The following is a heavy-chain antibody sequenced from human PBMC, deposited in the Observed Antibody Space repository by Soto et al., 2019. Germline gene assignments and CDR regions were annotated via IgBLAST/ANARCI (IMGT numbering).Heavy chain of an antibody. D-gene: IGHD1-26*01. J-gene: IGHJ4*02. CDR1: GFTFTNCA. V-gene: IGHV3-30*01. Sequence: QVQLVESGGGVVQPGRSLRLSCAASGFTFTNCAMHWVRQAPGKGLEWVAVVGSDGMHKYYGDFVKGRFTISRDTSEHTVYLQMDRMTSEDTAVYYCARDVIVDAPDYVLYWGRGTLVTVSS. CDR3: ARDVIVDAPDYVLY. CDR2: VGSDGMHK.